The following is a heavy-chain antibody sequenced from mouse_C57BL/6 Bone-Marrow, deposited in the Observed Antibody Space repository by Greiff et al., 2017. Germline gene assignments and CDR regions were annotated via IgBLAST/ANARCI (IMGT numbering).Heavy chain of an antibody. CDR3: TREGITTVVASFDY. CDR1: GFTFSSYA. J-gene: IGHJ2*01. V-gene: IGHV5-9-1*02. Sequence: EVMLVESGEGLVKPGGSLKLSCAASGFTFSSYAMSWVRQTPEKRLEWVAYISSGGDYIYYADTVKGRFTISRDNARNTLYLQMSSLKSEDTAMYYCTREGITTVVASFDYWGQGTTLTVSS. D-gene: IGHD1-1*01. CDR2: ISSGGDYI.